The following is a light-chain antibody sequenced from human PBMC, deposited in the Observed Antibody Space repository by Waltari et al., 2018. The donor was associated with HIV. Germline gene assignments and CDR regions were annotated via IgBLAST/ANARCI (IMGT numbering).Light chain of an antibody. CDR1: QDIGSW. Sequence: DMQVTPSPSSVSASVGDRVTITCRASQDIGSWLAWYQQKPGRAPRLLIFAASSLQGGVPSRFRGGGSGTDFTLTITRLQPEDVATYYCQQANSCRPLSFGGGTRVDLK. J-gene: IGKJ4*01. CDR3: QQANSCRPLS. V-gene: IGKV1-12*01. CDR2: AAS.